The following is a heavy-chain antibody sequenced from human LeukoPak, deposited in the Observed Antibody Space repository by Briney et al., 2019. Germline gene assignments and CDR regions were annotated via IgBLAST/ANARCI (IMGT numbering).Heavy chain of an antibody. V-gene: IGHV3-30*02. D-gene: IGHD2-15*01. CDR2: IRYDGSNK. J-gene: IGHJ3*02. CDR1: GFTFSSYG. CDR3: AKDFGYCSGGSCYGDAFDI. Sequence: GGSLRLSCAASGFTFSSYGMHWVRQAQGRGLEWVAFIRYDGSNKYYADSVKGRFTISRDNSKNTLYLQMNSLRAEDTAVYYCAKDFGYCSGGSCYGDAFDIWGQGTMVTVSS.